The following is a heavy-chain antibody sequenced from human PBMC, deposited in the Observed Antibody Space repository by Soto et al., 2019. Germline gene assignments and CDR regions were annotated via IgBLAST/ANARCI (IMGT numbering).Heavy chain of an antibody. CDR1: GFIFRIYD. D-gene: IGHD6-13*01. CDR2: ISPTGGTT. J-gene: IGHJ4*02. V-gene: IGHV3-23*01. CDR3: AKLTAA. Sequence: GGSLRLSCATSGFIFRIYDMSWVRQAPGKGLEWVSGISPTGGTTYYADSVKGRFTVSRDNSKNTVYLQMNSLRDEDTAVYYCAKLTAAWGQGTLVTVSS.